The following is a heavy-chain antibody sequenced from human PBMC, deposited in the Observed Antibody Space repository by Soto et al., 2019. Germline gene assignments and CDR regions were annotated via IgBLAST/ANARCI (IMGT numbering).Heavy chain of an antibody. CDR3: AKAPPRGYYYYGMDV. V-gene: IGHV3-30*18. J-gene: IGHJ6*02. Sequence: QVQLVESGGGVVQPGRSLRLSCAASGFTFSSYGMHWVRQAPGKGLEWVAVISYDGSNKYYADSVKGRFTISRDNSKNTLYLRMNSLRAEDTAVYYCAKAPPRGYYYYGMDVWGQGTTVTVSS. CDR1: GFTFSSYG. CDR2: ISYDGSNK.